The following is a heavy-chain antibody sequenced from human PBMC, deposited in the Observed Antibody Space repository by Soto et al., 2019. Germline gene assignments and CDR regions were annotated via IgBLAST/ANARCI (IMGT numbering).Heavy chain of an antibody. D-gene: IGHD2-15*01. CDR3: ARVGQGREYCSGGSCYDFDY. CDR2: INPNSGGT. CDR1: GYTFTGYY. V-gene: IGHV1-2*04. Sequence: QVQLVQSGAEVKKPGASVKVSCKASGYTFTGYYMHWVRQAPGQGLEWMGWINPNSGGTNYAQKFQGWVTMTRDTSISTAYMELSRLRSGDTAVYYCARVGQGREYCSGGSCYDFDYWGQGTLVTVSS. J-gene: IGHJ4*02.